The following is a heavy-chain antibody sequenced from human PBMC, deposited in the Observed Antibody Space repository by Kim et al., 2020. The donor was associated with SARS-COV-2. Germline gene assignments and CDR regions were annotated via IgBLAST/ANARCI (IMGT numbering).Heavy chain of an antibody. CDR3: ARGTRQWLVRGPYYYYMDV. Sequence: ETLSLTCAVYGGSFSGYYWSWIRQPPGKGLEWIGEINHSGSTNYNPSLKSRVTISVDTSQNQFSLKLSSVTAADTAVYYCARGTRQWLVRGPYYYYMDV. CDR1: GGSFSGYY. V-gene: IGHV4-34*01. J-gene: IGHJ6*03. D-gene: IGHD6-19*01. CDR2: INHSGST.